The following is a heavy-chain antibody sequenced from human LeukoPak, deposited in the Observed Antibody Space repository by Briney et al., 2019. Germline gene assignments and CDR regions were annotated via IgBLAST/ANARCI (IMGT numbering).Heavy chain of an antibody. J-gene: IGHJ4*02. CDR1: GYTFTSYG. D-gene: IGHD2-2*01. CDR3: ARGYCSSTSCSTFDY. Sequence: ASVKVSCKASGYTFTSYGISWVRQAPGQGLEWMGWISAYNGNTNYAQKLQGGVTMTTDTSTSTAYMELRSLRSDDTAVYYCARGYCSSTSCSTFDYWGQGTLVTVSS. V-gene: IGHV1-18*01. CDR2: ISAYNGNT.